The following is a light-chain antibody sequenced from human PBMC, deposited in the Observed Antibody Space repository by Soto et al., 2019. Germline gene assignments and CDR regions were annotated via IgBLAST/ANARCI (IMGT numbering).Light chain of an antibody. CDR3: AAWDDSLSGWV. CDR1: TSNIGSNY. Sequence: QSVLTQPPSASGTPGQRVTISCSGSTSNIGSNYVYWYHHLPGTAPKLLIYRNNQRPSGVPDRFSGSKSGTSASLAISGLRSEDEAEYYCAAWDDSLSGWVFGGGTKVTVL. J-gene: IGLJ3*02. V-gene: IGLV1-47*01. CDR2: RNN.